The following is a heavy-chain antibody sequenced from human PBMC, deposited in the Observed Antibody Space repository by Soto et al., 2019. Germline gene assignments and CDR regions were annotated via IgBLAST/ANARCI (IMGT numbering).Heavy chain of an antibody. CDR1: GGSMSSYY. CDR3: ARRGYGPGFPYYYGMDV. Sequence: PSETLSLTCTVSGGSMSSYYWSWIRQSPGKGLEWIGYIYYSVSTNYNSSLKSRVTMSVDTPKNQFSLKLSSVTAADTAVYYCARRGYGPGFPYYYGMDVWGQGTTVTV. D-gene: IGHD3-10*01. CDR2: IYYSVST. V-gene: IGHV4-59*01. J-gene: IGHJ6*02.